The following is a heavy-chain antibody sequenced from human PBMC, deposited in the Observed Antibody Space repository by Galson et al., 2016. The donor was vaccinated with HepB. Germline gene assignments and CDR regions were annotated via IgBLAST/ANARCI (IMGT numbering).Heavy chain of an antibody. CDR3: AKDYSQYYYDSSGHYVYFDL. J-gene: IGHJ2*01. V-gene: IGHV3-30*18. Sequence: SLRLSCAASGFTFSSYGMHWVRQAPGKGLEGVAVMSYDGSNKFYADSGKGRFTISRDNSKNTLYLQMNSLRAEDKAVYYCAKDYSQYYYDSSGHYVYFDLWGRGTLVTVSS. CDR2: MSYDGSNK. CDR1: GFTFSSYG. D-gene: IGHD3-22*01.